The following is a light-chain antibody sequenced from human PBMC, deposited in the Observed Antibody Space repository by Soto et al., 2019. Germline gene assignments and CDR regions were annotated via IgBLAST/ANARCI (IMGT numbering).Light chain of an antibody. Sequence: EIVMTQSPTILSVSPWERATLSCRASQSVSSNLAWYQQKPGQPPRLLMYGVYTRAPGTPARFSGSGSGTEFTLTISSLQSEDYAVYYCQQYNNWPPYTFGQGTKVDIK. CDR2: GVY. J-gene: IGKJ2*01. CDR1: QSVSSN. CDR3: QQYNNWPPYT. V-gene: IGKV3D-15*01.